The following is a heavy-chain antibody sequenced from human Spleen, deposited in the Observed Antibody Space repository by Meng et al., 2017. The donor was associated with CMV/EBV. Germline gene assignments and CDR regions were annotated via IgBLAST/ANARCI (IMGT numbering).Heavy chain of an antibody. CDR1: GFTFDDHA. D-gene: IGHD6-13*01. V-gene: IGHV3-9*01. CDR2: LSRNSGTI. CDR3: VYSSSWLFYFDY. Sequence: SLKISCAASGFTFDDHAMHWVRQAPGKGLEWVSGLSRNSGTIGYADSVKGRFTISRDNAKNSLYLQMNSLRAEDTALYYCVYSSSWLFYFDYWGQGAVVTVSS. J-gene: IGHJ4*02.